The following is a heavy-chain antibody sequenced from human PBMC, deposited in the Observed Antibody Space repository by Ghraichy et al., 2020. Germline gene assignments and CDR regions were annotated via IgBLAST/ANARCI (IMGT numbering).Heavy chain of an antibody. CDR1: GFTFSNYW. CDR2: IKEDGSET. Sequence: GGSLRLSCAASGFTFSNYWMTWVRQGPGKGLEWVANIKEDGSETYFVDSVKGRFTISRDNAKKSLFLQMNSLRAEDTAVYYCARGRTYTPFWGQGTLVTVSS. CDR3: ARGRTYTPF. V-gene: IGHV3-7*04. D-gene: IGHD3-16*01. J-gene: IGHJ4*02.